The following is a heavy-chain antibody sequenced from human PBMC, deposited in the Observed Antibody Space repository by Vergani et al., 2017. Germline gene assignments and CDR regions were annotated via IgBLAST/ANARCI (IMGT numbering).Heavy chain of an antibody. CDR2: IIPILGIA. J-gene: IGHJ6*02. CDR3: AGGGVATSYYYYSMDV. CDR1: GGTFSSYT. D-gene: IGHD5-12*01. V-gene: IGHV1-69*02. Sequence: QVQLVQSGAEVKKPGSSVKVSCKASGGTFSSYTISWVRQAPGQGLEWMGRIIPILGIANYAQKFQGRGTITADKSTSTAYMELSSLRSEDTAVYYCAGGGVATSYYYYSMDVWGQGTTVTVSS.